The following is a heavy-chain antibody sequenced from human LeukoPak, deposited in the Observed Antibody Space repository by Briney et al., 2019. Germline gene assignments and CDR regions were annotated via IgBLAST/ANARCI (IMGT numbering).Heavy chain of an antibody. CDR1: GGSISSYY. CDR2: IYYSGST. D-gene: IGHD3-22*01. V-gene: IGHV4-59*01. CDR3: AGSTMTFDY. J-gene: IGHJ4*02. Sequence: SETLSLTCTVSGGSISSYYWSWIRQPPGKGLEWIGYIYYSGSTNYNPSLKSRVTISVDTSKNQFSLKLSSVTAADTTVYYCAGSTMTFDYWGQGTLVTVSS.